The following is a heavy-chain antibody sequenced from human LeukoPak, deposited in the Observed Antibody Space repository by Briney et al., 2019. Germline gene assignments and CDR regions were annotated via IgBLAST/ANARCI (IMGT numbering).Heavy chain of an antibody. Sequence: SETLSLTCTVSGGSISSSSYSWGWIRQPPGKGLEWIGSIYYSGSTYYNPSLKSRVTISVDTSKNQFSLKLSSVTAADTAVYYCASRDFYYYGTGKDYWGQGTLVTVS. D-gene: IGHD3-10*01. J-gene: IGHJ4*02. CDR1: GGSISSSSYS. CDR2: IYYSGST. CDR3: ASRDFYYYGTGKDY. V-gene: IGHV4-39*01.